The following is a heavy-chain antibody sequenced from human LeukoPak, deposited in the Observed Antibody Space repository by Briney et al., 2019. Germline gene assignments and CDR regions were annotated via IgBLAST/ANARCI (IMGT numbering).Heavy chain of an antibody. Sequence: GGSLRLSCAASGFTFSSYAMHWVRQAPGKGLEWVAVISYDGSNKYYADSVKGRFTISRDNSKNTLYLQMNSLRAEDTAVYYCAKVGRWELLTDSFDYWGQGTLVTVSS. CDR1: GFTFSSYA. D-gene: IGHD1-26*01. V-gene: IGHV3-30*04. CDR2: ISYDGSNK. CDR3: AKVGRWELLTDSFDY. J-gene: IGHJ4*02.